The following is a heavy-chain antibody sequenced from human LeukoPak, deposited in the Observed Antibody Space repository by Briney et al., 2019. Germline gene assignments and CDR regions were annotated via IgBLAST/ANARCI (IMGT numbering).Heavy chain of an antibody. Sequence: PGGSLRLSCAASGFTFSSYAMSWVRQAPGKGLEWVSAISGSGGSTYYADSVKGRFTISRDNSKNTLYLQMNSLRAEDTAVYYCARDKGSRITMVRGLLGYWGQGTLVTVSS. CDR3: ARDKGSRITMVRGLLGY. D-gene: IGHD3-10*01. J-gene: IGHJ4*02. V-gene: IGHV3-23*01. CDR2: ISGSGGST. CDR1: GFTFSSYA.